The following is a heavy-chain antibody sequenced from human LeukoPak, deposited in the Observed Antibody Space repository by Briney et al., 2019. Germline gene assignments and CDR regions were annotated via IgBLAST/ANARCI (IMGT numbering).Heavy chain of an antibody. V-gene: IGHV3-23*01. CDR3: AKDWRADY. CDR1: GFTFSNYA. J-gene: IGHJ4*02. Sequence: EGSLRLSCVASGFTFSNYAMTWVRQAPGKGLEWVSAIGTSGDAKYADSVKGRFTISRDNSKNTLCLQMNSLRVDDTAVYYCAKDWRADYWGQGTLVIVSS. CDR2: IGTSGDA.